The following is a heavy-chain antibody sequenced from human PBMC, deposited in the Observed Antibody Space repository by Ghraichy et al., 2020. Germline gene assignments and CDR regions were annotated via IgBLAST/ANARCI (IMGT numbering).Heavy chain of an antibody. D-gene: IGHD6-19*01. J-gene: IGHJ4*02. V-gene: IGHV3-23*01. Sequence: LSLTCAASGFTFSSYSMSWVRQAPGKGLEWVSAISGSGGSTYYADSVKGRFTISRDNSKNTLYLQMNSLRAEDTAVYYCANKPIAVAGFWGQGTLVTVSS. CDR3: ANKPIAVAGF. CDR1: GFTFSSYS. CDR2: ISGSGGST.